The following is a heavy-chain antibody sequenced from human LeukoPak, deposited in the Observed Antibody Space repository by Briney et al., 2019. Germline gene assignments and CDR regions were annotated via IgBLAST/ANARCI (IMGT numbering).Heavy chain of an antibody. CDR1: GGSFSGYY. J-gene: IGHJ4*02. CDR3: ARSPEGGQDDYGDPFDY. D-gene: IGHD4-17*01. Sequence: SETLSLTCAVHGGSFSGYYWSWIRQPPGKGLEWIGEINHSGSTNYNPSLKSRVTISVDTSKNQFSLKLSSVTAADTAVYYCARSPEGGQDDYGDPFDYWGQGTLVTVSS. V-gene: IGHV4-34*01. CDR2: INHSGST.